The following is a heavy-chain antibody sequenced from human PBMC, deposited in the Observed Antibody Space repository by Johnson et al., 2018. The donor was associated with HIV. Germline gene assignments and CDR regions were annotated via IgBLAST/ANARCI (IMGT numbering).Heavy chain of an antibody. J-gene: IGHJ3*02. V-gene: IGHV3-30*02. CDR1: GFTFSSYG. Sequence: QVQLVESGGGVVQPGGSLRLSCAASGFTFSSYGMHWVRQAPGKGLEWVVFVRYDGSNKYYADSVTGRFTISRDNSKNTLYLQMNSLRGDDTAVYYCARKYNFWSGYSGEDAFDIWGQGTMVTVSS. CDR3: ARKYNFWSGYSGEDAFDI. D-gene: IGHD3-3*01. CDR2: VRYDGSNK.